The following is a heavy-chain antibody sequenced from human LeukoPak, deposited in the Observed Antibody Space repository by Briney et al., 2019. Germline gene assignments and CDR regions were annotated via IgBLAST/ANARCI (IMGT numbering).Heavy chain of an antibody. Sequence: GGSLRLSCTASGFTFSTCGMTWVRQAPGKGLEWVSSISGNDDGTYYADSVKGRFTISRDNSKNTLYLQMNSLRAEDTAVYFCAKDYSASQLVPLYYFNCWGQGSLVTVSS. CDR2: ISGNDDGT. J-gene: IGHJ4*02. D-gene: IGHD6-6*01. V-gene: IGHV3-23*01. CDR1: GFTFSTCG. CDR3: AKDYSASQLVPLYYFNC.